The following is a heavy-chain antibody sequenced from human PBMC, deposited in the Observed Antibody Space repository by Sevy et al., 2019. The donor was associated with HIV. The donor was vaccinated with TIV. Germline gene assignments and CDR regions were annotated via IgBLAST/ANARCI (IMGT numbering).Heavy chain of an antibody. CDR2: IYHSGST. D-gene: IGHD3-16*01. CDR1: GYSISSGYY. Sequence: SETLSLTCTVSGYSISSGYYWGWIRQPPGKGLEWIGSIYHSGSTYYNPSLKSRVTISVDTSKNQFSLKLSSVTAADTAVYYCARTPRSGEGVCFDPWGQGTLVTVSS. V-gene: IGHV4-38-2*02. CDR3: ARTPRSGEGVCFDP. J-gene: IGHJ5*02.